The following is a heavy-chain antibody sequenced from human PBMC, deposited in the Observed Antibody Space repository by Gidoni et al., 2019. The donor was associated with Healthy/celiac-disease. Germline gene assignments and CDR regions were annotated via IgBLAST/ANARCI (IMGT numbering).Heavy chain of an antibody. CDR3: AKDPKTFFSSGPTFFDY. J-gene: IGHJ4*02. D-gene: IGHD6-19*01. CDR2: ISWNSGSI. CDR1: GFTFDDYA. V-gene: IGHV3-9*01. Sequence: EVQLVESGGGLVQPGRSLRLSCAASGFTFDDYAMHWVRQAPGKGLEWVSGISWNSGSIGYADSVKGRFTISRDNAKNSLYLQMNSLRAEDTALYYCAKDPKTFFSSGPTFFDYWGQGTLVTVSS.